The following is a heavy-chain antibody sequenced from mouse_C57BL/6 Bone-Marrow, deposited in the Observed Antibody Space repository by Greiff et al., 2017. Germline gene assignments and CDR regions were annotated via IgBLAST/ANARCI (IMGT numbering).Heavy chain of an antibody. D-gene: IGHD1-1*01. CDR2: IYPGSGST. CDR1: GYTFTSYW. Sequence: VQLQQPGAELVKPGASVKMSCKASGYTFTSYWITWVKQRPGQGLEWIGDIYPGSGSTNYNEKFKSKATLTVDTSSSTAYMQLSSLTSEVSAVYYCAFYYYGSFYFDYWGQGTTLTVSS. CDR3: AFYYYGSFYFDY. J-gene: IGHJ2*01. V-gene: IGHV1-55*01.